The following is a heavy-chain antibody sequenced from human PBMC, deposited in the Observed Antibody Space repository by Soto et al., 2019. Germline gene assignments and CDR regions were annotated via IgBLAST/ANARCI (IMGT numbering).Heavy chain of an antibody. CDR3: ASAMTMGWSPQGY. D-gene: IGHD3-10*01. CDR1: GFNFGGYT. Sequence: GGSLRLSCAGSGFNFGGYTMSWVRQAPGKGLEWLSSISSSDTYIFYADTVKGRFIISRDNAKNSVYLQMNRLRTDDTALYYCASAMTMGWSPQGYWGQGTPVTVSS. CDR2: ISSSDTYI. J-gene: IGHJ4*02. V-gene: IGHV3-21*04.